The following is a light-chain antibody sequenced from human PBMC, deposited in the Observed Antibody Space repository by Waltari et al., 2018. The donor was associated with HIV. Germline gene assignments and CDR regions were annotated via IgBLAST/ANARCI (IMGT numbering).Light chain of an antibody. Sequence: DIQMTQSPSSLSASVGDRVTITCRASQSISTYLNWYQKKSGKAPKLLIYAASSLQSGVPSRFSGSGSGTDFTLTISSLQPEDFATYYCQQSYNTLHFGQGTKLEIK. CDR2: AAS. CDR3: QQSYNTLH. CDR1: QSISTY. V-gene: IGKV1-39*01. J-gene: IGKJ2*01.